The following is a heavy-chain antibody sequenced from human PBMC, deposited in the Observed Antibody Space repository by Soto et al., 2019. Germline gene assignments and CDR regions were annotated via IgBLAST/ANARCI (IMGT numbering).Heavy chain of an antibody. Sequence: EVQLVESGGGLVQPGGSLRLSCAASGFTFSYYWMHWVRQAPGQGLVWVSRIHSDGSSTTYADSVKGRFTISRDNAKNTLYLQMNSLRAEDTAVYCCARGDKGAFDMWGQGTMVSVS. CDR2: IHSDGSST. V-gene: IGHV3-74*01. CDR1: GFTFSYYW. J-gene: IGHJ3*02. CDR3: ARGDKGAFDM. D-gene: IGHD2-21*02.